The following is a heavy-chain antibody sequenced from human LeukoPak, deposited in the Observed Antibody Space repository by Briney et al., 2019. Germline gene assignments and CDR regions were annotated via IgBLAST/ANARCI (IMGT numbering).Heavy chain of an antibody. V-gene: IGHV3-11*04. CDR3: ASSREYNWNYDLDY. D-gene: IGHD1-7*01. Sequence: PGGSLRLSCAASGFTFSDYYMSWIRQAPGKGLEWVSYISSSGSTIYYADSVKGRFTISRDNAKNSLYLQMNSLRAEDTAVYYCASSREYNWNYDLDYWGQGTLVTVSS. CDR1: GFTFSDYY. CDR2: ISSSGSTI. J-gene: IGHJ4*02.